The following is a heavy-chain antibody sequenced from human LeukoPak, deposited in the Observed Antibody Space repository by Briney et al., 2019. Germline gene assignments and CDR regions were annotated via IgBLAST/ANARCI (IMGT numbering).Heavy chain of an antibody. V-gene: IGHV4-39*07. CDR1: GASISSCTYY. Sequence: PSETLALTCTVSGASISSCTYYWGWIRQPPGKGLEWIGSIYSSGSTYYNPSLKSRVTISLDTSKNQFSLKLNSRTAADTAVYYCARDPYSGYGRFDYWGQGTLVTVSS. CDR3: ARDPYSGYGRFDY. J-gene: IGHJ4*02. D-gene: IGHD5-12*01. CDR2: IYSSGST.